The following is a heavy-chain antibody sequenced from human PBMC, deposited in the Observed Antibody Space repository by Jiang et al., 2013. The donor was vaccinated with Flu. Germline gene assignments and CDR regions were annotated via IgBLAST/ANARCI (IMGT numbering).Heavy chain of an antibody. J-gene: IGHJ4*02. CDR3: ARGVGVYPYYYFDY. CDR1: GFTFSSYG. D-gene: IGHD1-26*01. V-gene: IGHV3-33*08. CDR2: IWYDGSNK. Sequence: VVQPGRSLRLSCAASGFTFSSYGMHWVRQAPGKGLEWVAVIWYDGSNKYYADSVKGRFTISRDNSKNTLYLQMNSLRAEDTAVYYCARGVGVYPYYYFDYWGQGTLVTVSS.